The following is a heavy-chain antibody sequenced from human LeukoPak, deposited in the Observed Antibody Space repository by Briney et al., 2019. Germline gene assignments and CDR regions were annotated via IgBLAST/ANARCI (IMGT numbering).Heavy chain of an antibody. CDR1: GYTFTSYG. Sequence: GASVKVSCKASGYTFTSYGISWVRQAPGQGLEWMGWISAYNGNTNYAQKLQGRVTMTTDTSTSTAYMELSSLRSEDTAVYYCARRCRYDFWSGYSTTGCFDPWGQGTLVTVSS. J-gene: IGHJ5*02. D-gene: IGHD3-3*01. CDR3: ARRCRYDFWSGYSTTGCFDP. V-gene: IGHV1-18*01. CDR2: ISAYNGNT.